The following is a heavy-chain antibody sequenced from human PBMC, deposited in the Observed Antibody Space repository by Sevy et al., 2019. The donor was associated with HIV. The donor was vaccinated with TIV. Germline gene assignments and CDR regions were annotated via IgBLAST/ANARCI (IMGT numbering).Heavy chain of an antibody. V-gene: IGHV4-59*08. CDR2: INYNGHI. J-gene: IGHJ5*01. CDR3: AGENAWGRGYS. CDR1: GGSSTSLY. Sequence: SETLSLTCTVSGGSSTSLYWNWIRQPPGKGLEWIANINYNGHINYNPSLKSRVTLSLDTSKNQFSLRLSSVTAADTAMYYCAGENAWGRGYSRGQGTLVTVSS. D-gene: IGHD1-26*01.